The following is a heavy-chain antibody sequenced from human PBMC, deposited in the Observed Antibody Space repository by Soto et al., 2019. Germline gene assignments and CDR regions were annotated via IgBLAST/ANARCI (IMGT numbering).Heavy chain of an antibody. J-gene: IGHJ4*02. V-gene: IGHV3-33*01. CDR2: IWSDGSNE. CDR3: AIAAGAYAN. D-gene: IGHD2-2*01. CDR1: GLNFNTYG. Sequence: QVHLVESGGGVVQPGRSLRLSCAVSGLNFNTYGMHWVRQAPGKGLEWVAVIWSDGSNEYYADSVKGRFTISRDNSKNILYLQMNSLSLEDTALYYCAIAAGAYANWGQGPLVTVSS.